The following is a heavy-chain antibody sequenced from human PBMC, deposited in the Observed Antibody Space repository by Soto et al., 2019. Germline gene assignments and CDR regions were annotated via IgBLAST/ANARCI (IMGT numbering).Heavy chain of an antibody. V-gene: IGHV4-59*01. CDR1: GGSISSYY. CDR3: AREVAVAGKDLGAYFDY. CDR2: IYYSGST. D-gene: IGHD6-19*01. Sequence: SETLSLTCTVSGGSISSYYWSWIRQPPGKGLEWIGYIYYSGSTNYNPSLKSRVTISVDTSKNQFSLKLSSVTAADTAVYYCAREVAVAGKDLGAYFDYWGQGTLVTVSS. J-gene: IGHJ4*02.